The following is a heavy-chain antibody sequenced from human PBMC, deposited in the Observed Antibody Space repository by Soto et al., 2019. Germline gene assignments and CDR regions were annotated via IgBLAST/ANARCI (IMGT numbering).Heavy chain of an antibody. CDR3: AKTAYDLAIDYYGMDV. V-gene: IGHV3-23*01. D-gene: IGHD2-21*01. Sequence: PGGSLRLSCAASGFTFSSYGMHWVRQAPGKGLEWVSAISGSGGSTYYADSVKGRFTISRDNSKNTLYLQMNSLRAEDTAVYYCAKTAYDLAIDYYGMDVWGQGTTVTVSS. J-gene: IGHJ6*02. CDR2: ISGSGGST. CDR1: GFTFSSYG.